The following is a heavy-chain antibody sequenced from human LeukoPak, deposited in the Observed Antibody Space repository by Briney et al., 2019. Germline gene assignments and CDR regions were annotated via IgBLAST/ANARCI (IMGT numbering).Heavy chain of an antibody. CDR3: ARVGHRSSWYNYFDL. CDR2: ISGSGGYT. J-gene: IGHJ4*02. D-gene: IGHD6-13*01. V-gene: IGHV3-23*01. Sequence: PGGSLRLSCAASGFTFSSYAMSWVRQAPGRRLEDVSTISGSGGYTHYVDSVKGRFAISRDNPENTPYLQMNSLKTEDTAVYYCARVGHRSSWYNYFDLWGQGSLVTVSS. CDR1: GFTFSSYA.